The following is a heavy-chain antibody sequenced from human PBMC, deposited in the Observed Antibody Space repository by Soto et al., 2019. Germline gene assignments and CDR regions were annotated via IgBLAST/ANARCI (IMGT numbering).Heavy chain of an antibody. CDR3: ARDMSRSKNAFDH. CDR2: ISSTSGTI. J-gene: IGHJ4*02. D-gene: IGHD3-10*02. Sequence: GGSLRLSCAASGFTFSDYYMTWIRQAPGKGLEWVSYISSTSGTISYADSVKGRFTLSRDNAKNSLYLQMISLRAEDTAVYYCARDMSRSKNAFDHWGQGDLVTVSS. V-gene: IGHV3-11*01. CDR1: GFTFSDYY.